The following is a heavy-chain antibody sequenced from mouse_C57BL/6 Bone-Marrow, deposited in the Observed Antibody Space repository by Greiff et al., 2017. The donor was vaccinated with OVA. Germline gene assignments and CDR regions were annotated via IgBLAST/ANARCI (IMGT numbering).Heavy chain of an antibody. V-gene: IGHV2-2*01. CDR3: ARNGQLRLRYAMDY. J-gene: IGHJ4*01. CDR2: IWSGGST. CDR1: GFSLTSYG. Sequence: VQLVESGPGLVQPSQSLSITCTVSGFSLTSYGVHWVRQSPGKGLEWLGVIWSGGSTDYNAAFISRLSISKDNSKSQVFFKMNSLQADDTAIYYCARNGQLRLRYAMDYWGQGTSVTVSS. D-gene: IGHD3-2*02.